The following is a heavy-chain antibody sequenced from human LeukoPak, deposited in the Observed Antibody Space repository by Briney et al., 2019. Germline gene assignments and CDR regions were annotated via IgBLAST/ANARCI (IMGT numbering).Heavy chain of an antibody. Sequence: EASVKVSRKASGYIFTAYYMHWVRQAPGQGLEWMGWINPDSGGTNYAQKFRGRVTLTRDTSIYTAYMELSRLRSDDTAVYYCVRDLFFAAAEREGDDYWGQGTLVTVSS. CDR2: INPDSGGT. CDR3: VRDLFFAAAEREGDDY. V-gene: IGHV1-2*02. CDR1: GYIFTAYY. J-gene: IGHJ4*02. D-gene: IGHD6-13*01.